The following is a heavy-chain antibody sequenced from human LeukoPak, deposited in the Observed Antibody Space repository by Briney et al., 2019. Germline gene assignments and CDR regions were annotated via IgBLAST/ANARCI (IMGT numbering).Heavy chain of an antibody. CDR1: GGSISSGGYY. V-gene: IGHV4-31*03. CDR2: IYYSGST. CDR3: ARGYWGLMRYFDL. J-gene: IGHJ2*01. Sequence: ASETLSLTCTVSGGSISSGGYYWSWIRQHPGKGLEWIGYIYYSGSTYYNPSLKSRVTISVDTSKNQFSLKLSSVTAADTAVYYCARGYWGLMRYFDLWGRGTLVTVSS. D-gene: IGHD7-27*01.